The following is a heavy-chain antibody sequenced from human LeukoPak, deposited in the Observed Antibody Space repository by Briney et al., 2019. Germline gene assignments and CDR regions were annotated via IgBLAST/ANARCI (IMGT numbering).Heavy chain of an antibody. Sequence: ASVKVSCKASGYTFTSYGISWVRQAPGQGLEWMGWINPNRGGTNYAQKFQGRVTMTRDTSISTAYMELSRLRSDDTAVYYCASDSPYMGCSGGSCYHGLPGYWGQGTLVTVSS. J-gene: IGHJ1*01. V-gene: IGHV1-2*02. CDR1: GYTFTSYG. D-gene: IGHD2-15*01. CDR2: INPNRGGT. CDR3: ASDSPYMGCSGGSCYHGLPGY.